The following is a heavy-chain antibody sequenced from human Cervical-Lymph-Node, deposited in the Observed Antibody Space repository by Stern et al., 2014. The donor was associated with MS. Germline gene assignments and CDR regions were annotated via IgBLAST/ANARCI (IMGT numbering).Heavy chain of an antibody. CDR3: ARDLGDFWSGYYPLNYYYYGMDV. J-gene: IGHJ6*02. D-gene: IGHD3-3*01. CDR1: GYTFTSYG. V-gene: IGHV1-18*04. Sequence: QVQLVQSGAEVKKPGASVKVSCKASGYTFTSYGISWVRQAPGQGLEWMGWIRAYNGNTNYAQKLQGRVTMTTDTSTSTAYMELRSLRSDDTAVYYCARDLGDFWSGYYPLNYYYYGMDVWGQGTTVTVSS. CDR2: IRAYNGNT.